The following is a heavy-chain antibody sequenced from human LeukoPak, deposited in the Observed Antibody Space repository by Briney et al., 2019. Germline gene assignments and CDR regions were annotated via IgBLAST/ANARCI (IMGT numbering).Heavy chain of an antibody. V-gene: IGHV3-30*02. D-gene: IGHD2-15*01. CDR1: GFTFRTYG. CDR2: IASDGSNK. Sequence: SGGSLRLSCAASGFTFRTYGMHWVRQAPGKGLEWVTHIASDGSNKAYGDSVRGRFTVSRDNAKNTVYLQMNSLRAEDTAVYYCAPTPVSSSFYFDYWGQGTLVAVSS. J-gene: IGHJ4*02. CDR3: APTPVSSSFYFDY.